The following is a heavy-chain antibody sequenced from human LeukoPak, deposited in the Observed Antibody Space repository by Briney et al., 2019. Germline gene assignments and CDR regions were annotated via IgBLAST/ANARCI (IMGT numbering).Heavy chain of an antibody. V-gene: IGHV4-34*01. CDR1: GGSFSGYY. D-gene: IGHD2-15*01. CDR3: AREPGYCSGGSCYGGWFDP. CDR2: TNHSGST. Sequence: SETLSLTCAVYGGSFSGYYWSWIRQPPGNGLEWIGETNHSGSTIYNPSLKVRVTISLDTSTRECSLKLTSVAAADTAVYYCAREPGYCSGGSCYGGWFDPWGQGTLVTVSS. J-gene: IGHJ5*02.